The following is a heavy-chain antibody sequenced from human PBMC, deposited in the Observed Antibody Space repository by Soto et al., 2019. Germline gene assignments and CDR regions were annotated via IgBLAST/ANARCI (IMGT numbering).Heavy chain of an antibody. V-gene: IGHV3-74*01. J-gene: IGHJ5*02. CDR3: ATVATNSYNWLDP. CDR1: GFIFSTFW. CDR2: INSDGSKT. D-gene: IGHD5-12*01. Sequence: EVQLVESGGTLVQPGGSLRLSCAASGFIFSTFWMHWVRQAPGKGLEWVSRINSDGSKTTYADSVKGRCTISRDNAKNTVYLQMNSLRAEDTAVYYCATVATNSYNWLDPWGQGTLVTVSS.